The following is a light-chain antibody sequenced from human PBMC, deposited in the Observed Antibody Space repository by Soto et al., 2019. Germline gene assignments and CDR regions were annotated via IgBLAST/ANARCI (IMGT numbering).Light chain of an antibody. V-gene: IGLV2-14*01. CDR3: SSYASRRTYV. J-gene: IGLJ1*01. CDR2: DVT. CDR1: SSDVGGYNF. Sequence: QSVLTQPASVSGSPGQSITISCTGTSSDVGGYNFVSWYQQHPDKAPKLMIYDVTNRPSGVSNRFSGSKSGNTASLTISGLQAEDEADYDCSSYASRRTYVFGTGTKVTVL.